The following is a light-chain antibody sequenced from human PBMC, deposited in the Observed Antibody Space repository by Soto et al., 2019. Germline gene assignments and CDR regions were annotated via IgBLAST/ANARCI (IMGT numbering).Light chain of an antibody. CDR2: ATS. CDR3: QKYDSAPRT. Sequence: DIRMTQSPSSLSASVGDRVTITCRTSQGIDNYLAWYQQKPGRVPKLLIYATSTLHSAVPSRFSGSGSGTDFTLTISSLQPEDVATYYCQKYDSAPRTFGQGTKVDIK. V-gene: IGKV1-27*01. CDR1: QGIDNY. J-gene: IGKJ1*01.